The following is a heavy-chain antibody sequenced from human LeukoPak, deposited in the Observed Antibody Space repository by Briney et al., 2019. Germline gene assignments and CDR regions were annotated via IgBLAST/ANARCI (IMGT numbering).Heavy chain of an antibody. D-gene: IGHD2-2*01. Sequence: GGSLRLSCAASGFTFSSYAMSWVRQAPGKGLEWVSAISGSGGSPYYADSVKGQFTISRDNSKTTLYLQMNSLRAEDTAVYYCAKGRIVVVPAAPTDWYFDLWGRGTLVTVSS. CDR2: ISGSGGSP. CDR3: AKGRIVVVPAAPTDWYFDL. CDR1: GFTFSSYA. V-gene: IGHV3-23*01. J-gene: IGHJ2*01.